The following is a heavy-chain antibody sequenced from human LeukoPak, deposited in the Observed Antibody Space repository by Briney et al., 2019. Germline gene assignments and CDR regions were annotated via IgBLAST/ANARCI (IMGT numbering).Heavy chain of an antibody. Sequence: ASVKVSCKASGGTFSSYAISWERQAPGQGLEWMGGIIPIFGTANYAQKFQGRVTITTDESTSTAYMELSSLRSEDTAVYYCARGSAARLRKYYYYMDVWGKGTTVTVSS. CDR3: ARGSAARLRKYYYYMDV. CDR2: IIPIFGTA. CDR1: GGTFSSYA. D-gene: IGHD6-6*01. V-gene: IGHV1-69*05. J-gene: IGHJ6*03.